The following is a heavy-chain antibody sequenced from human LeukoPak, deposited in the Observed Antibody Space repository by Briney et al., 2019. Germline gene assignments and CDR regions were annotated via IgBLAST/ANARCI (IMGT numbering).Heavy chain of an antibody. Sequence: SVKVSCKASGGTFSSYAISWVRQAPGQGLEWIGRIIPIFVTANYAQKFQGRVTITADKSTSTAYMELSSLRSEDTAVYYCARGGYCSGGSCHKPFDYWGQGTLVTVSS. V-gene: IGHV1-69*06. CDR3: ARGGYCSGGSCHKPFDY. CDR1: GGTFSSYA. CDR2: IIPIFVTA. D-gene: IGHD2-15*01. J-gene: IGHJ4*02.